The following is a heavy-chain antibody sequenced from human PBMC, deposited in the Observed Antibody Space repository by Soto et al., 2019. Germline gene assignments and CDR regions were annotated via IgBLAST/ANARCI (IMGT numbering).Heavy chain of an antibody. J-gene: IGHJ4*02. Sequence: SETLSLTCTVSGGSISSSTYYWGWIRQPPGEGLEWIGSIYYSGSTYDNPSLKSRITISVDTSKNQFSLKLSSVSAADTAVYYCARHKRAGEPYYFDYWGQGTLVTV. D-gene: IGHD3-10*01. CDR2: IYYSGST. CDR1: GGSISSSTYY. CDR3: ARHKRAGEPYYFDY. V-gene: IGHV4-39*01.